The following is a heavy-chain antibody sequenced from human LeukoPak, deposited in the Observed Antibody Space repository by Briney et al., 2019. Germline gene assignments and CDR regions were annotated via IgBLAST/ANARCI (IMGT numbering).Heavy chain of an antibody. CDR3: AKGTAPRGNNWFDP. CDR1: GFTFSSYS. V-gene: IGHV3-23*01. D-gene: IGHD5-18*01. J-gene: IGHJ5*02. Sequence: GGSLRLSCAASGFTFSSYSMNWVRQAPGKGLEWVSAISGSGGSTYYADSVKGRFTISRDNSKNTLYLQMNSLRAEDTAVYYCAKGTAPRGNNWFDPWGQGTLVTVSS. CDR2: ISGSGGST.